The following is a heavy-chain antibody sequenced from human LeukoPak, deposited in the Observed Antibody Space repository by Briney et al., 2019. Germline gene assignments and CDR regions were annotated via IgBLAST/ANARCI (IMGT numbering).Heavy chain of an antibody. J-gene: IGHJ4*02. D-gene: IGHD5-24*01. Sequence: GESLKISCKGSGYSFTNYWIGWVRQMPGKGLEWMGIIYPGDSNTRYSPSFQGQVTISADKSISTAYLQWSSLTASDTAMYYCARHRDVAFDYWGQGTLVTVSS. CDR3: ARHRDVAFDY. V-gene: IGHV5-51*01. CDR1: GYSFTNYW. CDR2: IYPGDSNT.